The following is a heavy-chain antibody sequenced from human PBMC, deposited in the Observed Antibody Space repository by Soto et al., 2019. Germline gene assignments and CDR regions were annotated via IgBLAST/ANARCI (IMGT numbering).Heavy chain of an antibody. Sequence: QVQLVQSGAEVKKPGASVKVSCKASGYTFTTYGISWVRQAPGQVLEWVGWIIAYSGNTKYAQKLQGRVIVATDTSTSTAYMEVRSLRSDDTDVYYWARGRYGDYWGQGTLVTTSS. J-gene: IGHJ4*02. CDR2: IIAYSGNT. D-gene: IGHD4-17*01. CDR3: ARGRYGDY. V-gene: IGHV1-18*01. CDR1: GYTFTTYG.